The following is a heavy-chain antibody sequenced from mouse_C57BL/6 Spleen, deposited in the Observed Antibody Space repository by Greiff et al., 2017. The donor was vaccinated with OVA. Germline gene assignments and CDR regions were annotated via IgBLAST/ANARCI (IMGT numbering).Heavy chain of an antibody. D-gene: IGHD1-1*02. Sequence: VQLQQPGAELVKPGASVKMSCKASGYTFTSYWITWVKQRPGQGLEWIGDIYPGSGSTNYNEKFKSKATLTVDTSSSTAYMQLSSLTSEDSAVYYCAGGTSGRAWFAYWGQGTLVTVSA. CDR1: GYTFTSYW. CDR2: IYPGSGST. CDR3: AGGTSGRAWFAY. J-gene: IGHJ3*01. V-gene: IGHV1-55*01.